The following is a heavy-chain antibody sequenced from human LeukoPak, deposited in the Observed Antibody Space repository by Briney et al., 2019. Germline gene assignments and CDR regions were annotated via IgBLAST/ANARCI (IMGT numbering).Heavy chain of an antibody. CDR2: IYYSGST. CDR1: GGSISSSSYY. CDR3: ARVNYYDSSGYHLRAFDI. J-gene: IGHJ3*02. D-gene: IGHD3-22*01. V-gene: IGHV4-39*07. Sequence: SETLSLTCTVSGGSISSSSYYWGWIRQPPGKGLGWIGRIYYSGSTYYNPSLKSRVTISIDTSKNQFSLKLSSVTAADTAVYYCARVNYYDSSGYHLRAFDIWGQGTMVTVSS.